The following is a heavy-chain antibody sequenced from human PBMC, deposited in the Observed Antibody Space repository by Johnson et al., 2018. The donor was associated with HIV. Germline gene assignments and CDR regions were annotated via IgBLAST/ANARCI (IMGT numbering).Heavy chain of an antibody. J-gene: IGHJ3*02. Sequence: VQLVESGGGVVQPGRSLRLSCAASGFNFDDYGMSWVRQVPGKGLEWVSAIGTAGDTYYSGSVKGRFTIYRDNSKTTLYLQMGSLRAADMAVSYCARGNITMIVGTSYAFDIWGQGTMVTVSS. D-gene: IGHD3-22*01. CDR3: ARGNITMIVGTSYAFDI. V-gene: IGHV3-13*01. CDR1: GFNFDDYG. CDR2: IGTAGDT.